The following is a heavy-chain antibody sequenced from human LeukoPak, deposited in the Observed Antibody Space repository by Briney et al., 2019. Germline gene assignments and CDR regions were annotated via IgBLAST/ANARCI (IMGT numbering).Heavy chain of an antibody. CDR2: ISSAAGTI. CDR1: GFTFSSYE. CDR3: AVPYGSGSYYTE. V-gene: IGHV3-48*03. Sequence: GGSLRLSCAASGFTFSSYEMNWVRQAPGKGLEWVSYISSAAGTIYYADSVKGRFTISRDNAKNSLYLQMNSLRAEDTAVYYCAVPYGSGSYYTEWGQGTLVTVSS. J-gene: IGHJ4*02. D-gene: IGHD3-10*01.